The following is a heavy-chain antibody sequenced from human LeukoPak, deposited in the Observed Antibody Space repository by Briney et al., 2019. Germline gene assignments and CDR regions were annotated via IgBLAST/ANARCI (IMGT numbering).Heavy chain of an antibody. CDR1: GFTVSSNY. CDR2: ISGGGTT. Sequence: GGSLRLSCAASGFTVSSNYMSWVRQAPGKGLEWVSVISGGGTTYYADSVKGRFTISRDNSKNTLYLQMNSLRAEDTAVYYCAKDARRTLGLSSGLYRGSYYFDYWGQGTLVTVSS. V-gene: IGHV3-53*05. D-gene: IGHD6-19*01. CDR3: AKDARRTLGLSSGLYRGSYYFDY. J-gene: IGHJ4*02.